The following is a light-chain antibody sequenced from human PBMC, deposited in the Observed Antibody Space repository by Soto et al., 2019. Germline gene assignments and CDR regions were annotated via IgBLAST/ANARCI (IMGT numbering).Light chain of an antibody. V-gene: IGKV1-16*02. Sequence: DIQMTQSPSSVSASVGDRITITCRASQGIGDSLAWLQQKPGKAPKSLIYGSSILQNGVPSKFRGSGSGTDFTLTISSLQPEDFATYYCQQYKTYPRTFGQGTKVEIK. CDR1: QGIGDS. J-gene: IGKJ1*01. CDR2: GSS. CDR3: QQYKTYPRT.